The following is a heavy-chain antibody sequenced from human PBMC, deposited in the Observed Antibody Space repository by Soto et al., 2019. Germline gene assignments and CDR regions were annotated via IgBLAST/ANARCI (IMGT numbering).Heavy chain of an antibody. D-gene: IGHD7-27*01. Sequence: GASVKVSCKASGYTFTSYGISWVRQAPGQGLEWMGWISAYNGNTNYAQKLQGRVTMTTDTSISTAYMELSSLRSVDTAVYYCARVKLGSDAFDIWGQGTMVTVSS. V-gene: IGHV1-18*01. CDR2: ISAYNGNT. CDR1: GYTFTSYG. CDR3: ARVKLGSDAFDI. J-gene: IGHJ3*02.